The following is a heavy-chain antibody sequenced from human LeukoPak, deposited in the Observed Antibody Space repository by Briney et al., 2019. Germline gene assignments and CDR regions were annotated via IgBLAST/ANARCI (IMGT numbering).Heavy chain of an antibody. CDR3: ARGPPPDLDY. Sequence: SETLSLTCTVSGGSISSYYWSWIRQPPGKGLEWIGYIYYSGGTNYNPSLKSRVTISVDTSKNQFSLKLSSVTAADTAVYYCARGPPPDLDYWGRGTLVTVSS. CDR2: IYYSGGT. J-gene: IGHJ4*02. V-gene: IGHV4-59*12. CDR1: GGSISSYY.